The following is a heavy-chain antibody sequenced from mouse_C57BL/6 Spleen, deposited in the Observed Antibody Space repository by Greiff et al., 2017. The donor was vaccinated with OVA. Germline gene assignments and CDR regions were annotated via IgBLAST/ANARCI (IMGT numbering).Heavy chain of an antibody. CDR2: ISSKSSNYAT. Sequence: EVKLMESGGGLVQPKGSLKLSCAASGFTFNTYAMHWVRQAPGKGLEWVARISSKSSNYATYYADSVKDSFSISRDDSQSMLYLQMNNLRTEDTAMYYGVRVGYYGPNWYFDVWGTGTTVTVSS. D-gene: IGHD1-1*01. CDR1: GFTFNTYA. J-gene: IGHJ1*03. CDR3: VRVGYYGPNWYFDV. V-gene: IGHV10-3*01.